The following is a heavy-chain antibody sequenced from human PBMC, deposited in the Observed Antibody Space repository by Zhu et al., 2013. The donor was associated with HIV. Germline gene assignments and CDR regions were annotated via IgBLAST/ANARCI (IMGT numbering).Heavy chain of an antibody. Sequence: QVQLVQSGAEVKKPGSSVKVSCKASGGTFSSYTISWVRQAPGQGLEWMGRIIPILGIANYAQKFQGRVTITADKSTSTAYMELSSLRSEDTAVYYCARFRESGSYGTEGNDAFDIWGQGTMVTVSS. V-gene: IGHV1-69*02. CDR2: IIPILGIA. D-gene: IGHD1-26*01. CDR1: GGTFSSYT. CDR3: ARFRESGSYGTEGNDAFDI. J-gene: IGHJ3*02.